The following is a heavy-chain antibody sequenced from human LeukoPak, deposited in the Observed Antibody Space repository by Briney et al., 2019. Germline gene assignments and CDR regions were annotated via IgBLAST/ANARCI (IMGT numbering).Heavy chain of an antibody. D-gene: IGHD3-10*01. CDR1: GFTVAANY. V-gene: IGHV3-53*01. CDR3: ATPGGSGDYPYPTYFNY. J-gene: IGHJ4*02. Sequence: GGSLRLSRSVSGFTVAANYMTWVRQAPGKGLEWVSVFYSGGSAYYADSVKGRFTISRDLSTNTLFLQMISLRAEDTAVYYCATPGGSGDYPYPTYFNYWGQGTLITVSS. CDR2: FYSGGSA.